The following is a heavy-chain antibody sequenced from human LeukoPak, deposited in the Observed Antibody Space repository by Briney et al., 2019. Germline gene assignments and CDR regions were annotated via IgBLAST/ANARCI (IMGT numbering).Heavy chain of an antibody. D-gene: IGHD3-22*01. CDR3: AKDLYYYDSSGYYSTFDY. V-gene: IGHV3-23*01. Sequence: GGSLRLSCAASGFTFSSYAMSWVRQAPGKGLEWVSAISGSGGSTYYADSVKGRFTISRDNSTNTLYLQMNSLRAEDTAVYYWAKDLYYYDSSGYYSTFDYWGQGTLVTVSS. CDR2: ISGSGGST. J-gene: IGHJ4*02. CDR1: GFTFSSYA.